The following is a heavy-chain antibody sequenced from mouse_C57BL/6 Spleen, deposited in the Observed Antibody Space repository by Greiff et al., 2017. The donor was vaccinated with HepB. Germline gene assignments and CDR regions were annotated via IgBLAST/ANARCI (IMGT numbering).Heavy chain of an antibody. CDR1: GYTFTSYG. CDR3: ARASYDYDGVGY. J-gene: IGHJ2*01. V-gene: IGHV1-81*01. CDR2: IYPRSGNT. Sequence: VQLQQSGAELARPGASVKLSCKASGYTFTSYGISWVKQRTGQGLEWIGEIYPRSGNTYYNEKFKGKATLTADKSSSTAYMELRSLTSEDSAVYFCARASYDYDGVGYWGQGTTLTVSS. D-gene: IGHD2-4*01.